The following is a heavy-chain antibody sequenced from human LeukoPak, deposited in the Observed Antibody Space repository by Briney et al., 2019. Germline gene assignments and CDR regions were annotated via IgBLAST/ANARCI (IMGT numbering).Heavy chain of an antibody. V-gene: IGHV3-30*18. CDR2: ISYDGSNK. CDR1: GFTFSSYG. CDR3: AKDSGYSSGWYQAGDY. J-gene: IGHJ4*02. D-gene: IGHD6-19*01. Sequence: GGSLRLSCAASGFTFSSYGMHWVRQAPGKGLEWVAVISYDGSNKYYADSVKGRFTISRDNSKNTLYLQMNSLRAEDTAVYYCAKDSGYSSGWYQAGDYWGQGTLVTVSS.